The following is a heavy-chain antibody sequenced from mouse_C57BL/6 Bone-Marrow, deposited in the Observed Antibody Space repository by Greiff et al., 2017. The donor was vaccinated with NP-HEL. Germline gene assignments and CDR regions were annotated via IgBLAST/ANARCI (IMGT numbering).Heavy chain of an antibody. CDR2: ISDGGSYT. D-gene: IGHD2-1*01. V-gene: IGHV5-4*03. Sequence: DVMLVESGGGLVKAGGSLKLSCAASGFTFSSYAMSWVRQTPEKRLEWVATISDGGSYTYYPDNVKGRFTISRDNAKNNLYLQMSHLKSEDTAMYYCARIYYGILYYAMDYWGQGTSVTVSS. J-gene: IGHJ4*01. CDR3: ARIYYGILYYAMDY. CDR1: GFTFSSYA.